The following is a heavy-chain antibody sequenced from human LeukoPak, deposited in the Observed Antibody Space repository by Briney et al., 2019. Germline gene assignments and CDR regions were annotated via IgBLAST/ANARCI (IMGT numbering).Heavy chain of an antibody. V-gene: IGHV3-23*01. CDR1: GFTFRSYA. Sequence: PGGSLRLSCAASGFTFRSYAMTWVRQAPGKGLEWVSTISSSGANTYYADSVKGLFTISRDNSKNTLYLQLNSLRAEDSAIYYCAKGASGSSGWFGDYWGQGTQVTVSP. CDR3: AKGASGSSGWFGDY. D-gene: IGHD6-19*01. J-gene: IGHJ4*02. CDR2: ISSSGANT.